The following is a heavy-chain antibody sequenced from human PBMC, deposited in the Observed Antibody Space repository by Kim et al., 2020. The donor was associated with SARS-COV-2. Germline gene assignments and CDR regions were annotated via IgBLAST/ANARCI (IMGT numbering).Heavy chain of an antibody. Sequence: GGSLRLSCAASGFTFDDYAMHWVRQAPGKGLEWVSGISWNSGSIGYADSVKGRFTISRDNAKNSLYLQMNSLRAEDTALYYCAKGTYYYDSSGYLGSNFDYWGQGTLVTVSS. CDR2: ISWNSGSI. J-gene: IGHJ4*02. CDR3: AKGTYYYDSSGYLGSNFDY. D-gene: IGHD3-22*01. V-gene: IGHV3-9*01. CDR1: GFTFDDYA.